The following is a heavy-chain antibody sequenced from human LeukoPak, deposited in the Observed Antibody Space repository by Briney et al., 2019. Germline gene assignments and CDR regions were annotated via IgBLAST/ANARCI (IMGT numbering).Heavy chain of an antibody. D-gene: IGHD4-17*01. CDR1: GGSFSGYY. V-gene: IGHV4-34*01. CDR3: AGLKVTTGHRGLLEY. CDR2: INHSGST. Sequence: SETLPLTCAVYGGSFSGYYWSWIRQPPGKGLEWIGEINHSGSTNYNPSLKSRVTISVDTSKNQFSLKLSSVTAADTAVYYCAGLKVTTGHRGLLEYWGQGTLVTVSS. J-gene: IGHJ4*02.